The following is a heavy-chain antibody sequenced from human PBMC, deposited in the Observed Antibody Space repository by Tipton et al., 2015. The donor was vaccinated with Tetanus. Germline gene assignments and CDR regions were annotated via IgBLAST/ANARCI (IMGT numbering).Heavy chain of an antibody. Sequence: QLVQSGAEVKKPGESLKISCKVSGYNFNNYAMSWVRQAPGKGLEWVSVVYGGGSSTYYADSVKGRFTISRDDSKNTLYLQMNSLRAEDTAIYYCAKAMNDLRYALDIWGQGTLVTVAS. V-gene: IGHV3-23*03. CDR2: VYGGGSST. CDR1: GYNFNNYA. J-gene: IGHJ3*02. D-gene: IGHD1-1*01. CDR3: AKAMNDLRYALDI.